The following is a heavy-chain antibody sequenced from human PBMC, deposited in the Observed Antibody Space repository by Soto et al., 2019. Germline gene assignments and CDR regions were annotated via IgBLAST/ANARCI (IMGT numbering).Heavy chain of an antibody. J-gene: IGHJ6*02. Sequence: SENLSLTCTVSGGSSSSSSDYWGWIRQPPGKELEWIGSIYYSGSTYYNPSLKSRVTISVDTSKNQFSLKLSSVTAADTAVYYCGRRDYYYFWSGYFPAMDVLGQGTTVTISS. CDR2: IYYSGST. V-gene: IGHV4-39*01. CDR1: GGSSSSSSDY. CDR3: GRRDYYYFWSGYFPAMDV. D-gene: IGHD3-3*01.